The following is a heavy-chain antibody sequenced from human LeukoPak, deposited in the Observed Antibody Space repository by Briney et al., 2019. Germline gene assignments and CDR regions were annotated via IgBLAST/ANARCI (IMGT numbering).Heavy chain of an antibody. CDR1: GGSFSTGSYY. CDR3: VRTTVAGSDYNGMDV. J-gene: IGHJ6*02. CDR2: IFTTGGT. Sequence: PSETLSLTCTVSGGSFSTGSYYWSWIREPAGKGLEWIGRIFTTGGTNYNPSLKSRVTISVDTSKNQFSLKLSSVTAADTAVYYCVRTTVAGSDYNGMDVWGQGTTVTVSS. D-gene: IGHD6-19*01. V-gene: IGHV4-61*02.